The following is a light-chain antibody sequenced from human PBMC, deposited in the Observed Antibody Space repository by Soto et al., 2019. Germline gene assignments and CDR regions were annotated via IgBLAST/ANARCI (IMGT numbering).Light chain of an antibody. CDR2: DAS. CDR3: QQFNSYPQT. CDR1: QGISSA. Sequence: GDRVTITCRASQGISSALAWYQQKPGKAPKLLIYDASSLESGVPSRFSGSGSGTDFTLTISSLQPEDFATYYCQQFNSYPQTFGQGTRLEMK. V-gene: IGKV1-13*02. J-gene: IGKJ5*01.